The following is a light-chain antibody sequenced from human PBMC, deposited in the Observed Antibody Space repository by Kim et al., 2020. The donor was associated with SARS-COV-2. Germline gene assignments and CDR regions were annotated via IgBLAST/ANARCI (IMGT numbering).Light chain of an antibody. CDR2: KVS. V-gene: IGKV2-30*01. J-gene: IGKJ1*01. CDR3: MQGTHWWT. Sequence: DVVMTQSPLSLPVTLGQPASISCRSSQSLVYSDGNTYLNWFQQRPGQSPRRLIYKVSNRDSGVPDRFSGRGSGTDFTLKISRVEAEDVGVYYCMQGTHWWTFGQGTKVDIK. CDR1: QSLVYSDGNTY.